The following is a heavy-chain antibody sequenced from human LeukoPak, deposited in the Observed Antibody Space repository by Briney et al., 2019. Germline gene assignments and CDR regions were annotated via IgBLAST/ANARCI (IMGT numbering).Heavy chain of an antibody. J-gene: IGHJ4*02. Sequence: SETLSLTCAVYGGSFSGYYCSWIRQPPGKWLEWIREVNLSGATNYNPSRKTRVTISVDTSKNQCFLKLSSVNPATRAVFNVARSVFRPRGSVSRYFDYWGQGTMVTVSS. CDR1: GGSFSGYY. D-gene: IGHD3-10*01. CDR2: VNLSGAT. CDR3: ARSVFRPRGSVSRYFDY. V-gene: IGHV4-34*01.